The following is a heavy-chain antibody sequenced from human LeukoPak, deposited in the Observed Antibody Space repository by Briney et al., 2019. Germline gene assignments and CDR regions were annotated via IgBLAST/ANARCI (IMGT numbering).Heavy chain of an antibody. Sequence: GGSLRLSCAASGFTFDDYAMHWVRQAPGKGLEWVSGISWNSGSIGYADSVKGRFTISRDNSKNTLYLQMNSLRAEDTAVYYCAKGRATLIPWGQGTLVTVSS. CDR2: ISWNSGSI. CDR3: AKGRATLIP. V-gene: IGHV3-9*01. CDR1: GFTFDDYA. J-gene: IGHJ5*02. D-gene: IGHD1-26*01.